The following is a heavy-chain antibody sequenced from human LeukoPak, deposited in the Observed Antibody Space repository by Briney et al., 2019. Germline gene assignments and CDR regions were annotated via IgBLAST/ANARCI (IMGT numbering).Heavy chain of an antibody. V-gene: IGHV3-30*02. D-gene: IGHD6-19*01. CDR3: AKDGGIAVSGTLGY. CDR1: GFTLNNYG. Sequence: GGSLRLSCAASGFTLNNYGMHWVRQAPGKGLEWVAFIRYNGNNQYYADSVKGRFTISRDNSKNTLYLQMNSLRADDTAVHYCAKDGGIAVSGTLGYWGQGTLVTVSS. J-gene: IGHJ4*02. CDR2: IRYNGNNQ.